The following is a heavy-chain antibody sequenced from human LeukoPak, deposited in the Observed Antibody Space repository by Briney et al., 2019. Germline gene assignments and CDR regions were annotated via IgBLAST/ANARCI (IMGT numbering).Heavy chain of an antibody. CDR1: DGSISSGTYY. Sequence: SETLSLTCTVSDGSISSGTYYWGWIRQPPGKGLEWIGSIYYSGSTYYNPSLKSRVTISVDTSKNQFSLKLSSVTAADTAVYYCARDGFGWNQKKDAFDIWGQGTMVTVSS. CDR3: ARDGFGWNQKKDAFDI. CDR2: IYYSGST. D-gene: IGHD1-14*01. V-gene: IGHV4-39*07. J-gene: IGHJ3*02.